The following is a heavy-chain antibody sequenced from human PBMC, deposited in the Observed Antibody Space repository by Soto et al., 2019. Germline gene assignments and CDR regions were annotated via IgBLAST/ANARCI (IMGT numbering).Heavy chain of an antibody. Sequence: SGTLSLPCPFSGGSINSSSYYWGWVRQPPGRGLEWIGSIYYSGSTYYNPSLKSRVTISVDTSKNQFSLKLSSVTAADTAVYYCARHHLPYDFWSGYPTDYWGQGTLVTVSS. CDR2: IYYSGST. CDR1: GGSINSSSYY. J-gene: IGHJ4*02. V-gene: IGHV4-39*01. D-gene: IGHD3-3*01. CDR3: ARHHLPYDFWSGYPTDY.